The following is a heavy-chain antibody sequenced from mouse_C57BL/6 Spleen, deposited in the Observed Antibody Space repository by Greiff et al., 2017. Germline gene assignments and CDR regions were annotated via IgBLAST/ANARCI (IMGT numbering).Heavy chain of an antibody. CDR3: ARHRTYAMDY. CDR2: ISNLACSI. CDR1: GFTFSDYG. V-gene: IGHV5-15*01. J-gene: IGHJ4*01. Sequence: EVQLVESGGGLVQPGGSLKLSCAASGFTFSDYGMAWVRQAPRKGPEWVAFISNLACSIYYADTVTGRFTIARENAKNTLYLEMSSLRSEDTAMYYCARHRTYAMDYGGQGTSVTVSS.